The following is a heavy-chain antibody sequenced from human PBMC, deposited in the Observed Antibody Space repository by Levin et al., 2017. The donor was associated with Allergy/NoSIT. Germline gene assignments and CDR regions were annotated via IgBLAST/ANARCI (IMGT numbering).Heavy chain of an antibody. CDR3: AKESQGYYDFWSATLVEYFRH. D-gene: IGHD3-3*01. J-gene: IGHJ1*01. Sequence: PGGSLRLSCAASGFTFSSYGMHWVRQAPGKGLEWVAVISYDGSNEYYADSVKGRFTISRINSKNTVHLQMNSLRAEDTAVYYCAKESQGYYDFWSATLVEYFRHWGQGTLVTVSS. CDR2: ISYDGSNE. CDR1: GFTFSSYG. V-gene: IGHV3-30*18.